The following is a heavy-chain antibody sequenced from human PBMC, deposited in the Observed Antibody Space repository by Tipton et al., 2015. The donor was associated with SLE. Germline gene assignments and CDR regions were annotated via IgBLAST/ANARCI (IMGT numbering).Heavy chain of an antibody. Sequence: TLSLTCTVSGDSISSSGYYWVWIRQPPGKGLEWVGSIYDNGNTYYNPSLKSRATITAHTSNNLFSLKLSSVSAADMAVYYCARRSLLAVPKWGQGTLVTVSS. CDR1: GDSISSSGYY. CDR3: ARRSLLAVPK. CDR2: IYDNGNT. J-gene: IGHJ4*02. V-gene: IGHV4-39*02. D-gene: IGHD6-19*01.